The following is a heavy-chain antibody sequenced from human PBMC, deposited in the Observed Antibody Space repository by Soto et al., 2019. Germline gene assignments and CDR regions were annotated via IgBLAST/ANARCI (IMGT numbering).Heavy chain of an antibody. J-gene: IGHJ4*02. CDR3: AREVGSSFCVLSGCRIDY. V-gene: IGHV6-1*01. CDR1: GDSVSSNSAA. D-gene: IGHD6-6*01. CDR2: TYYRSKWYN. Sequence: SQTLSLTCAISGDSVSSNSAAWNWIRQSPSRGLEWLGRTYYRSKWYNDYAVSVKSRITINPDTSKNQFSLQLNSVTPEDTAVYYCAREVGSSFCVLSGCRIDYWGQGTLVTVSS.